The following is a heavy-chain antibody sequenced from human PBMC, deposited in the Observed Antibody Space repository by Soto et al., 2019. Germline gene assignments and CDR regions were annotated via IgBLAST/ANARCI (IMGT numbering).Heavy chain of an antibody. Sequence: QVQLQESGPGLVKPSQTLSLTCTVSGGSISSGGYYWSWIRQHPGKGLEWIGYIYYSGSTYYNPSLKSRVTISVDTSKNQFSLKLSSVTAADTAVYYCARTPVLRYFDWLSDYFDYWGQGTLVTVSS. CDR3: ARTPVLRYFDWLSDYFDY. D-gene: IGHD3-9*01. CDR2: IYYSGST. J-gene: IGHJ4*02. V-gene: IGHV4-31*03. CDR1: GGSISSGGYY.